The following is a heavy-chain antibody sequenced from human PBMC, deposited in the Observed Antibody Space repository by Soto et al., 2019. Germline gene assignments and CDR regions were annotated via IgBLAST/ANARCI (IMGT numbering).Heavy chain of an antibody. CDR2: ISACNGNT. J-gene: IGHJ3*02. V-gene: IGHV1-18*04. D-gene: IGHD3-22*01. CDR1: GYTFTSYG. Sequence: ASVKVSCKASGYTFTSYGISWVRQAPGQGLEWMGWISACNGNTNYAQKLQGRVTMTTDTSTSTAYMELRSLRSDDTAAYYCARSDSSGYYDAFDIWGQGTMVTVSS. CDR3: ARSDSSGYYDAFDI.